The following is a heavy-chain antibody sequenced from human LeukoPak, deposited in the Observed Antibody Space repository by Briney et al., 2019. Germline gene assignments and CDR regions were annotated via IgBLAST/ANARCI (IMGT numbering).Heavy chain of an antibody. D-gene: IGHD6-19*01. Sequence: GGSLRLSCAASGFTFISYSMNWVRQAPGKGLEWVSSISSSSSYIYYADSVKGRFTISRDNAKNTLYLQMNSLRAEDTAVYYCARVESSGWPPGVRGAFDYWGQGTLVTVSS. CDR3: ARVESSGWPPGVRGAFDY. CDR1: GFTFISYS. V-gene: IGHV3-21*01. CDR2: ISSSSSYI. J-gene: IGHJ4*02.